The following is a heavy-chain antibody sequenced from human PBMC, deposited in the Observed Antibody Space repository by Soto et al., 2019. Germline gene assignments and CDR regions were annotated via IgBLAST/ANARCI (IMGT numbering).Heavy chain of an antibody. J-gene: IGHJ3*02. CDR3: ARVAHYYDSSGYYHGAFDI. V-gene: IGHV3-11*06. CDR1: GFTFSDYY. CDR2: ISSSSSYT. Sequence: NPGGSLRLSCAASGFTFSDYYMSWIRQAPGKGLEWVSYISSSSSYTNYADSVKGRFTISRDNAKNPLYLQMNSLRAEDTAVYYCARVAHYYDSSGYYHGAFDIWGQGTMVTVSS. D-gene: IGHD3-22*01.